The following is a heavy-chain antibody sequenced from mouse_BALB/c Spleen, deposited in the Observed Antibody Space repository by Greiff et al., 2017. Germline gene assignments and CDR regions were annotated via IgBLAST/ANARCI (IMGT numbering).Heavy chain of an antibody. D-gene: IGHD1-2*01. CDR2: IDPANGNT. Sequence: VQLQQSGAELVKPGASVKLSCTASGFNIKDTYMHWVKQRPEQGLEWIGRIDPANGNTKYDPKFQGKATITADTSSNTAYLQLSSLTSEDTAVYYCARARSSYYYAMDYWGQGTSGTVSS. V-gene: IGHV14-3*02. J-gene: IGHJ4*01. CDR3: ARARSSYYYAMDY. CDR1: GFNIKDTY.